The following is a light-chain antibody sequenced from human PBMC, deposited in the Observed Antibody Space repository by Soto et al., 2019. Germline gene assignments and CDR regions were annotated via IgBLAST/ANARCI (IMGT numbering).Light chain of an antibody. V-gene: IGLV2-14*01. J-gene: IGLJ1*01. CDR2: EVT. Sequence: QSALTQPASVSGSPGQSITISCTGTRRDVGGYNYVSWYQQYPGKSPKLLIYEVTNRPSGVSNRFSGSKSGNTASLTISGLQAEDKADYYCSSYKTSNSPPVVFGTGTKLTVL. CDR1: RRDVGGYNY. CDR3: SSYKTSNSPPVV.